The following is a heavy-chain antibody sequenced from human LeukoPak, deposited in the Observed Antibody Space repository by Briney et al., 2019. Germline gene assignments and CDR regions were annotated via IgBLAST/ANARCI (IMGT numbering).Heavy chain of an antibody. Sequence: GGSLRLSCAASGFTFSSYSMNWVRQAPGKGLEWVSFISSSNSYIYYADSVKGRFTISRDNAKNSLYLQMNSLRAEDTAVYYCAKWSRGMTTVTTDDYWGQGTLVTVSS. J-gene: IGHJ4*02. CDR1: GFTFSSYS. CDR3: AKWSRGMTTVTTDDY. D-gene: IGHD4-17*01. CDR2: ISSSNSYI. V-gene: IGHV3-21*04.